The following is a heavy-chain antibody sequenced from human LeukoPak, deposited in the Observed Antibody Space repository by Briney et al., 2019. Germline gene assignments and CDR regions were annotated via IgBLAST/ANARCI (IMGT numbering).Heavy chain of an antibody. Sequence: ASVKVSCKVSGYTLTELSMHWVRQAPGKGHEWMGRFDPEDGETIYAQKFQGRVTMTEDTSTDTAYMELSSLRSEDTAVYYCAVGAEDSGYSYGFDYWGQGTLVTVSS. J-gene: IGHJ4*02. CDR2: FDPEDGET. D-gene: IGHD5-18*01. CDR3: AVGAEDSGYSYGFDY. CDR1: GYTLTELS. V-gene: IGHV1-24*01.